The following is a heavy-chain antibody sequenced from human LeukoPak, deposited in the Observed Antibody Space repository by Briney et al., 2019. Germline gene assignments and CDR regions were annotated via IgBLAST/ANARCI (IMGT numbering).Heavy chain of an antibody. V-gene: IGHV1-2*02. CDR3: ASSPLPYRDNWFDP. J-gene: IGHJ5*02. CDR2: INPNSGGT. D-gene: IGHD1-26*01. CDR1: GYTFTGYY. Sequence: GASVKVSCKASGYTFTGYYMHWVRQAPGQGLEWMGWINPNSGGTNYAQKFQGRVTMTRDTSISTAYMELSRLRSDDPAVYYCASSPLPYRDNWFDPWGQGTLVTVSS.